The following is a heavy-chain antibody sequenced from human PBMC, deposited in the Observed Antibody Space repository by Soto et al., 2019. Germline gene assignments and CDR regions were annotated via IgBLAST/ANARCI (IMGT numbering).Heavy chain of an antibody. CDR1: GSTFTSYD. Sequence: QVQLVQSGAEVKKPGASVKVSCKASGSTFTSYDTNWVRQPPGQGLEWMGWMNPNSGNTGYAQKFQGRVTMTRNTSISTAYMELSSLRSEDTAVYYCATGGATTGWFDPWGQGTLVTVSS. D-gene: IGHD1-26*01. CDR3: ATGGATTGWFDP. J-gene: IGHJ5*02. CDR2: MNPNSGNT. V-gene: IGHV1-8*01.